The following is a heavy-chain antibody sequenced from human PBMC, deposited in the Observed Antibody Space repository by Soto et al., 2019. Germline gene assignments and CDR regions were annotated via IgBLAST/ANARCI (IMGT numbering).Heavy chain of an antibody. V-gene: IGHV4-34*01. CDR1: GGSFSGYY. CDR3: AREGGESSDGLYYFDS. Sequence: PSETLSLTCAVSGGSFSGYYWSWIRQSPGKGLEWIGEIYYSGNTDYNPSLKSRLAISIDTSKNQFSLKLSSVTAADTAVYFCAREGGESSDGLYYFDSWGQGSLVTVSS. J-gene: IGHJ4*02. CDR2: IYYSGNT. D-gene: IGHD3-16*01.